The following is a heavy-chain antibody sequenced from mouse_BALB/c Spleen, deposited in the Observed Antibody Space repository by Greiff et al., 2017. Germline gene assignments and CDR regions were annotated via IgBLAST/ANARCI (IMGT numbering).Heavy chain of an antibody. D-gene: IGHD1-2*01. Sequence: QVTLKESGPGLLQPSQTLSLTCSFSGFSLSTSGMGVSWIRQPSGQGLEWLAHSYWDDDKRYNPSLKSRLTISKATSSNQVFLQITSVDTADTATDYCARRETTATSHWYFDVWGAGTTVTVSS. J-gene: IGHJ1*01. V-gene: IGHV8-12*01. CDR3: ARRETTATSHWYFDV. CDR1: GFSLSTSGMG. CDR2: SYWDDDK.